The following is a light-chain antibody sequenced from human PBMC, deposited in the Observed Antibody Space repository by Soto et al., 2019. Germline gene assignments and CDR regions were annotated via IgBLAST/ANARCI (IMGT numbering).Light chain of an antibody. J-gene: IGLJ1*01. CDR1: SSNVGSYKL. Sequence: QSPLNQPASVSGSPGQSITISCTGTSSNVGSYKLVSWYQQHPGKAPKLMIFEVNKRPSGGSNRFSGSKSGNTASLTISGLKVEYEAEYYCSSSGGRPIYVSGTGTKVTV. CDR3: SSSGGRPIYV. CDR2: EVN. V-gene: IGLV2-23*02.